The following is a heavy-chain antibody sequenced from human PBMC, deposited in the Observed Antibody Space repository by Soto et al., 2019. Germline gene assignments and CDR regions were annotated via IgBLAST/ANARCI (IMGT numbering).Heavy chain of an antibody. J-gene: IGHJ5*02. CDR3: AKDLGSSSPNWFDP. CDR1: GYTFASHS. CDR2: ITYRDCQT. Sequence: PGGSLGLSCAASGYTFASHSMRWVLQAPGKGLQWVSPITYRDCQTYYADSVKGRSTISRDNSNNTLSLQMNTLRAEDPAIYYCAKDLGSSSPNWFDPWGPGTLVTVSP. V-gene: IGHV3-23*01. D-gene: IGHD6-6*01.